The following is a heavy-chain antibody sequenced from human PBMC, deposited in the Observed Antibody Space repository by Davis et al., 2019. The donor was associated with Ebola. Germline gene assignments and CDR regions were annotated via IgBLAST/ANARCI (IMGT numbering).Heavy chain of an antibody. CDR1: GFIFRNYG. J-gene: IGHJ4*02. D-gene: IGHD6-19*01. V-gene: IGHV3-30*18. CDR3: AKSPLSSGWLYFDY. Sequence: PGGSLRLSCAASGFIFRNYGIHWVRQAPGRGLEWVAVMSYDGNKEYYRDSVKGRFTITRDNSKSTLYLQMNSLRVEDTAVYYCAKSPLSSGWLYFDYWGQGTLVTVSS. CDR2: MSYDGNKE.